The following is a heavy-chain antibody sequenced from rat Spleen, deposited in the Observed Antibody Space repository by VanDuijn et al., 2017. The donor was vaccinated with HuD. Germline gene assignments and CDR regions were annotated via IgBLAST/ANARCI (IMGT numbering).Heavy chain of an antibody. CDR3: ARDRNRGVDY. Sequence: EVQLVESGGGLVQTGRSLKLSCTASGFIFSNYGMAWVRQAPTKGLEWVATISYDGSSTYYRDSVKGRFTISRDNAKSTLYLQMDSLRSEDTATYYCARDRNRGVDYWGQGVMVTVSS. CDR2: ISYDGSST. J-gene: IGHJ2*01. CDR1: GFIFSNYG. V-gene: IGHV5-29*01. D-gene: IGHD5-1*01.